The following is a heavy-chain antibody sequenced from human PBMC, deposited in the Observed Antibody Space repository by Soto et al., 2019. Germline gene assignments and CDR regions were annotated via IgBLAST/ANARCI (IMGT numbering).Heavy chain of an antibody. Sequence: QVQLQESGPGLVKPSEILSLTCTVSGGSIRSYYWSWIRQPPGKGLEWIGYIYYSGSTNYNPSLKSRVTISVDTSKSQFSLKLSSVTAADTAMYYCAREAGVQYPFDPWGQGTLVTVSS. CDR1: GGSIRSYY. D-gene: IGHD1-1*01. V-gene: IGHV4-59*01. J-gene: IGHJ5*02. CDR3: AREAGVQYPFDP. CDR2: IYYSGST.